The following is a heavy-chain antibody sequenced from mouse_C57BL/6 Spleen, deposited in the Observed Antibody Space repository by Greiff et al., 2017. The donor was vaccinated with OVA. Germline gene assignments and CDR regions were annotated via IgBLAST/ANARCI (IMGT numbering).Heavy chain of an antibody. CDR2: INPNNGGT. D-gene: IGHD2-4*01. Sequence: EVQRVESGPELVKPGASVKIPCKASGYTFTDYNMDWVKQSHGKSLEWIGDINPNNGGTIYNQKFKGKATLTVDKSSSTAYMELRSLTSEDTAVYYCARGKFYDYDEGYYAMDYWGQGTSVTVSS. CDR3: ARGKFYDYDEGYYAMDY. V-gene: IGHV1-18*01. J-gene: IGHJ4*01. CDR1: GYTFTDYN.